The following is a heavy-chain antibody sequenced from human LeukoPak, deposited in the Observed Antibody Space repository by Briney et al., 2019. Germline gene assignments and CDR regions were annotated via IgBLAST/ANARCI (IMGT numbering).Heavy chain of an antibody. CDR2: IKQDGSEK. J-gene: IGHJ5*02. Sequence: GGSLRLSCAASGFTFSNYAMHWVRQAPGKGLEWVANIKQDGSEKYYVDSVKGRFTISRDNAKKSLYLQMNSLSAEDTAIYYCASSVATPGWFDPWGQGTLVTVSS. V-gene: IGHV3-7*01. CDR1: GFTFSNYA. D-gene: IGHD5-12*01. CDR3: ASSVATPGWFDP.